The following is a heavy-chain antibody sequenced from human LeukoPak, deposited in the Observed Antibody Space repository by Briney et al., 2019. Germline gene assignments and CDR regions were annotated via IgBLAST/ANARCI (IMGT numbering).Heavy chain of an antibody. CDR1: GFTFNRFY. J-gene: IGHJ4*02. V-gene: IGHV3-64D*06. CDR3: AKELDTMFFDY. D-gene: IGHD3-10*02. CDR2: ISSNGATT. Sequence: GGSLRLSCSASGFTFNRFYLHWVRQAPGKGLEFVSHISSNGATTYYADSVKGRFTISRDSGRKSVYLQMNSLTTDDTAFYFCAKELDTMFFDYWGQGALVTVSS.